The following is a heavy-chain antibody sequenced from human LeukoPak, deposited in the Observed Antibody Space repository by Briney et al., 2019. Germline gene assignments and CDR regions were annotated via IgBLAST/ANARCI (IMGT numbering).Heavy chain of an antibody. Sequence: GGSLRLSCAASGFSFSSYAMSWVRQAPGKGLEWVSGISGSGASTYHADSVKGRFTIFRDNSKNTLYLQLNSLRAEDTAVYYCAKDLEYSSGWYGDYTKTFDYWGQGTLVTVSS. CDR2: ISGSGAST. D-gene: IGHD6-19*01. CDR3: AKDLEYSSGWYGDYTKTFDY. V-gene: IGHV3-23*01. CDR1: GFSFSSYA. J-gene: IGHJ4*02.